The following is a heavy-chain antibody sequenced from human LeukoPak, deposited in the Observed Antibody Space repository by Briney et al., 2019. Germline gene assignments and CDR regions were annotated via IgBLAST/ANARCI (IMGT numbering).Heavy chain of an antibody. CDR1: GFXFSIYA. V-gene: IGHV3-30*01. J-gene: IGHJ4*02. CDR2: ISHDGSNI. CDR3: ARGECSSSSCYTFDH. Sequence: GGSLRLSCAASGFXFSIYAMHWVRQAPGKGLEWVAFISHDGSNIYYEDSMKGRLTTSRDNSKNTLYLQMNSLRAEDTAVYYCARGECSSSSCYTFDHWGQGTLVTVSS. D-gene: IGHD2-2*02.